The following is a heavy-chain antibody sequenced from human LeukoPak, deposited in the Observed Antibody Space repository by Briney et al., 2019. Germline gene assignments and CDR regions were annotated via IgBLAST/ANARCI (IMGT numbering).Heavy chain of an antibody. CDR1: GFTFSSYG. CDR2: ISYDGSNK. CDR3: AKGAFGCSSTSCYPYYYGMDV. V-gene: IGHV3-30*18. Sequence: GGSLRLSCAASGFTFSSYGMHWVRQAPGKGLEWVAVISYDGSNKYYADSVKGRFTISRDNSKNTLYLQMNSLRAEDTAVYYCAKGAFGCSSTSCYPYYYGMDVWGKGTTVTVSS. J-gene: IGHJ6*04. D-gene: IGHD2-2*01.